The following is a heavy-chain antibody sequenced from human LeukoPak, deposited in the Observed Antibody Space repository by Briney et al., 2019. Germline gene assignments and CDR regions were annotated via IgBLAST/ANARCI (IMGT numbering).Heavy chain of an antibody. CDR2: INPSGGSI. CDR3: ARDKTLGRWLIDWMPFDI. V-gene: IGHV1-46*01. Sequence: ASVKVSCKASGYTFTSYYMHWVRQAPGQGLEWMGIINPSGGSISYAQKFQGRVAMTRDTSTSTVYMELRSLRSEDTAVYYCARDKTLGRWLIDWMPFDIWGQGTMVTVSS. D-gene: IGHD5-24*01. CDR1: GYTFTSYY. J-gene: IGHJ3*02.